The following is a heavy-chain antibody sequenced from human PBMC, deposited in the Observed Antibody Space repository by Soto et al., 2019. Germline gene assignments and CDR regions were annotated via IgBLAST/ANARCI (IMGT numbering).Heavy chain of an antibody. J-gene: IGHJ6*02. V-gene: IGHV3-23*01. D-gene: IGHD3-9*01. CDR1: GFTFSIYS. CDR2: ISGSGGSA. Sequence: GGSLRLSCAASGFTFSIYSMNWVRQAPGKGLEWVSLISGSGGSAHYADSVEGRFTISRDNSKNTLYLEMDSLRAEDTAVYYCAKVVKYDVLTGYYKGPDYYGMDVWGQGTTVTVSS. CDR3: AKVVKYDVLTGYYKGPDYYGMDV.